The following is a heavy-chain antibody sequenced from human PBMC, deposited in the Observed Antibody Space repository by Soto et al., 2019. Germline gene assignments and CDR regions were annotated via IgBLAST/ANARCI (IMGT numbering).Heavy chain of an antibody. CDR1: GFTFGDYA. D-gene: IGHD6-13*01. CDR2: IRSKAYGGTT. V-gene: IGHV3-49*03. Sequence: GGSLRLSCTASGFTFGDYAMSWFRQAPGKGLEWVGFIRSKAYGGTTEYAASVKGRFTISRDDSKSIAFLQMNSLKTEDTAVYYCTIAAAGNYFDYWGQGTLVTVSS. CDR3: TIAAAGNYFDY. J-gene: IGHJ4*02.